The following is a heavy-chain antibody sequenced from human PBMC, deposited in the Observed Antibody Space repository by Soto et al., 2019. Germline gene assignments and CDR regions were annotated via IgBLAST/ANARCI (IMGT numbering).Heavy chain of an antibody. CDR2: IYSSGST. CDR3: ARGQRFSDWFDP. V-gene: IGHV4-4*07. J-gene: IGHJ5*02. Sequence: SETLSLTCTVSGGAINSYYWTWIRQPAGKGLEWIGRIYSSGSTKYNPSLQSRVTMSLDTSNNQFSLRLTSVTAADTAVYYCARGQRFSDWFDPWGQGTLVTVSS. CDR1: GGAINSYY. D-gene: IGHD3-3*01.